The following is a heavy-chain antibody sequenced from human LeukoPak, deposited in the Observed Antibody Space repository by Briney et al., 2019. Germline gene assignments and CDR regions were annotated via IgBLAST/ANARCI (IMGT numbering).Heavy chain of an antibody. Sequence: PGGSLRLSCAASGFTFSSYSMNWVRQAPGKGLEWVSSISSSSSYIYYADSVKGRFTISRDNAKNSLYLQMNSLRAEDTAVYYCATPIAHQQLALGYWGQGTLVTVSS. CDR1: GFTFSSYS. CDR2: ISSSSSYI. CDR3: ATPIAHQQLALGY. D-gene: IGHD6-13*01. V-gene: IGHV3-21*01. J-gene: IGHJ4*02.